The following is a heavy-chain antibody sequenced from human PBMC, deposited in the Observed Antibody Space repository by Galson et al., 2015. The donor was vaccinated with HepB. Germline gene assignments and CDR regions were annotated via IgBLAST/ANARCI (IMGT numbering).Heavy chain of an antibody. J-gene: IGHJ4*02. CDR3: ARDYGDRLPFDY. CDR1: GFSLSTSGMR. V-gene: IGHV2-70*04. Sequence: PALVKPTQTLTLTCTFSGFSLSTSGMRVSWIRQPPGKALEWLARIDWDDDKFYSTSLKTRLTISKDTSKNQVVLTMTNMDPVDTATYYCARDYGDRLPFDYWGQGTLVTVSS. D-gene: IGHD4-17*01. CDR2: IDWDDDK.